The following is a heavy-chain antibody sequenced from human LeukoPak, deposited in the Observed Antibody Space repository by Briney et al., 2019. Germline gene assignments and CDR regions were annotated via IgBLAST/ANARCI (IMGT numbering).Heavy chain of an antibody. Sequence: SETLSLTCIVSGGSISSSSYYWGWIRQPPGKGLEWIGSIYYSGSTYYNPSLKSRVTISVDTSKNQFSLKLSSVTAADTAVYYCARQADIVVVPAFYYYYYGMDVWGQGTTVTVSS. CDR3: ARQADIVVVPAFYYYYYGMDV. V-gene: IGHV4-39*01. CDR2: IYYSGST. D-gene: IGHD2-2*01. J-gene: IGHJ6*02. CDR1: GGSISSSSYY.